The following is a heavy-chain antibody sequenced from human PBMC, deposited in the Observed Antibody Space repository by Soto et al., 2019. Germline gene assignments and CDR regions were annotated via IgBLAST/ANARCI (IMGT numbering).Heavy chain of an antibody. CDR2: IIPIFGTA. Sequence: QVQLVQSGAEVKKPGSSVKVSCKSSGGTFSTYTLAWVRQAPGQGLEWVGGIIPIFGTAHYPQKFKGRVTITADDSTSTAYMELSSLRSEDTAVYTCARSHDSSGYWNRCFAPWGPGTLVTVSS. CDR3: ARSHDSSGYWNRCFAP. V-gene: IGHV1-69*01. CDR1: GGTFSTYT. D-gene: IGHD3-22*01. J-gene: IGHJ5*02.